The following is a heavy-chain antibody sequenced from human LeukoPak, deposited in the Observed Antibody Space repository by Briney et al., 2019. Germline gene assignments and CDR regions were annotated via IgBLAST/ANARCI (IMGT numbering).Heavy chain of an antibody. D-gene: IGHD1-26*01. V-gene: IGHV1-2*02. Sequence: ASVKVSCKASGYTFNDYFMHWVRQAPGQGLEWMGWINPDSGGTNYAQKFQGRVTVTRDTSINTAYMELGRLTSDDTAVYYCARGSVGAPRAADYWGQGTPLTVSS. J-gene: IGHJ4*02. CDR3: ARGSVGAPRAADY. CDR1: GYTFNDYF. CDR2: INPDSGGT.